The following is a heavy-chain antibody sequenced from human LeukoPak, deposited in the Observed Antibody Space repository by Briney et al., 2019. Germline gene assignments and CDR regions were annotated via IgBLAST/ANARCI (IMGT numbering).Heavy chain of an antibody. J-gene: IGHJ6*02. Sequence: GGSLRLSWAASGFTFSDSWMSWVRQAPGKGLEWVANMNQDGSAKGYVDSVKGRFTISRDNARNSLYLQMSSLRPEDTAVYYCATYTHWVAGDVWGQGTTVTVSS. CDR1: GFTFSDSW. CDR2: MNQDGSAK. V-gene: IGHV3-7*01. D-gene: IGHD3-16*01. CDR3: ATYTHWVAGDV.